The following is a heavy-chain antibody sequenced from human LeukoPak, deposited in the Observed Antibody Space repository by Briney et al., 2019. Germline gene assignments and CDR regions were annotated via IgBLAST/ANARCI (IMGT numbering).Heavy chain of an antibody. CDR1: GFTLSSYM. CDR2: ISSSSYI. V-gene: IGHV3-21*01. D-gene: IGHD5-24*01. Sequence: GGSLRLSCAASGFTLSSYMMNWVRQAPGKGLEWVSSISSSSYIYYADSVKGRFTISRDNAKKLMYLQMNSLRAEDTAVYYCATMGDGYNSPHDYWGQGTLVTVSS. CDR3: ATMGDGYNSPHDY. J-gene: IGHJ4*02.